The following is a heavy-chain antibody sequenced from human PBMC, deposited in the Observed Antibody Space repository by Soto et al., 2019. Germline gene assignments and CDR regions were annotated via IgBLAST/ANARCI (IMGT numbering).Heavy chain of an antibody. CDR2: ISYDGSNK. Sequence: GGSLRLSCTASGFTFSSYGIHWVRQAPGKGLEWVAFISYDGSNKYYTDSVRGRFTISRDNSKNTLYLQMNGLRGEDTAVYYCAKRRNVLRFLEWSSGMEVWGQGTTVTVSS. D-gene: IGHD3-3*01. V-gene: IGHV3-30*18. CDR3: AKRRNVLRFLEWSSGMEV. J-gene: IGHJ6*02. CDR1: GFTFSSYG.